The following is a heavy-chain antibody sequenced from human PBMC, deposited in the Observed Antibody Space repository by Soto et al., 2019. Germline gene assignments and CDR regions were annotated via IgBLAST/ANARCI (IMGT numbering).Heavy chain of an antibody. V-gene: IGHV4-30-2*01. J-gene: IGHJ4*02. D-gene: IGHD4-17*01. CDR2: IYHSGST. CDR1: GGSISSGGYS. Sequence: QLQLQESGSGLVKPSQTLSLTCAVSGGSISSGGYSWSWIRQPPGKGLEWIGYIYHSGSTYYNPSLKRRVTLSVDRSKNQFSLKPSSVTAADTAVYYCASSKTTVTSYDYWGQGTLVTVSS. CDR3: ASSKTTVTSYDY.